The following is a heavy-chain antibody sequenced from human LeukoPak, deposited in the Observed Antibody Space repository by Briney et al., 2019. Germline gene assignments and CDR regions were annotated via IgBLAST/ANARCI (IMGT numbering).Heavy chain of an antibody. CDR1: GFTFSSYS. CDR3: ARDPQGFGESSDY. J-gene: IGHJ4*02. D-gene: IGHD3-10*01. V-gene: IGHV3-21*01. CDR2: ISSSSSYR. Sequence: TGGSLRLSCAASGFTFSSYSMNWVRQAPGKGLEWVSSISSSSSYRYYADSVKGRFTISRDNAKNSLYLQMNSLRAEDTAVYYCARDPQGFGESSDYWGQGTLVTVSS.